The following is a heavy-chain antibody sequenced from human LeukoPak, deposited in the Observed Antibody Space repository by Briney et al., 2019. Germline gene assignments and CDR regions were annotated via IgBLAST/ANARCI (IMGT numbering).Heavy chain of an antibody. CDR1: GDSISSSNW. J-gene: IGHJ4*02. CDR3: SRESGAFCPFGY. Sequence: SSGTLSLTCAVSGDSISSSNWWTWVRQPPGKGLEWIGRIYTSGSTNYNPSLKSRVTMSVDTSKNQFSLKLSSVTAADTAIYYCSRESGAFCPFGYWGQGTLVIVPS. V-gene: IGHV4-4*02. CDR2: IYTSGST. D-gene: IGHD1-26*01.